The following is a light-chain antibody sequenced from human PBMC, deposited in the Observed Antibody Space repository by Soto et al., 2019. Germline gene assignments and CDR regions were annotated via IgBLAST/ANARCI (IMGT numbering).Light chain of an antibody. J-gene: IGLJ2*01. CDR3: QSYDSSLNAVV. Sequence: QSVLTQPPSVSGAPGQRVTISCTGSSSNIGAGYDVHWYQQLPGTAPKLLIYGNSNRPSGVPDRFSGSKSGTSASLALTGLQADDEADYYCQSYDSSLNAVVFGGGTKLTVL. CDR1: SSNIGAGYD. CDR2: GNS. V-gene: IGLV1-40*01.